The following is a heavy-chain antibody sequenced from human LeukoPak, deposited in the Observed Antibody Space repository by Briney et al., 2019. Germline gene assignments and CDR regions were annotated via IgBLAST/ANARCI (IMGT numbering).Heavy chain of an antibody. D-gene: IGHD2-2*01. CDR1: GYTFTGYY. J-gene: IGHJ4*02. V-gene: IGHV1-2*02. CDR2: INPSSGGT. Sequence: ASVKVSCKASGYTFTGYYMRWVRQAPGQGLEWMGWINPSSGGTNYAQKFQGRVTMTRDTSISTAYMELSRLRSDDTAVYYCATRRSSIVVVPAYFDYWGQGTLVTVSS. CDR3: ATRRSSIVVVPAYFDY.